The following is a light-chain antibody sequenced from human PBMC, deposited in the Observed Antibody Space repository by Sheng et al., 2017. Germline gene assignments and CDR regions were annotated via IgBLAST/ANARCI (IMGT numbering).Light chain of an antibody. J-gene: IGKJ2*01. Sequence: EIVLTQSPATLSLSPGERATLSCRASQSVSSDLAWYQQKPGQAPRLLIYDASNRATGIPARFSGSGSGTDFTLTISSLGPEDFAVYYCQQYAVFPPYTFGQGTNLEMK. CDR3: QQYAVFPPYT. V-gene: IGKV3-11*01. CDR2: DAS. CDR1: QSVSSD.